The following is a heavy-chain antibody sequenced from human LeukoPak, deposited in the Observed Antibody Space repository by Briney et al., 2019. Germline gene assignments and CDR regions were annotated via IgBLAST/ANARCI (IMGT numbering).Heavy chain of an antibody. CDR1: GFTFSNYA. CDR3: AKEKAAWYPFDC. D-gene: IGHD6-13*01. V-gene: IGHV3-23*01. Sequence: GGSLRLSCGASGFTFSNYAMTWVRQAPGKGLEWVSMISGSGDSTYYTDSVKGRVTISRDNSKNTLYLQMNSLRAEDTAVYYCAKEKAAWYPFDCWGQGTLVTVSS. CDR2: ISGSGDST. J-gene: IGHJ4*02.